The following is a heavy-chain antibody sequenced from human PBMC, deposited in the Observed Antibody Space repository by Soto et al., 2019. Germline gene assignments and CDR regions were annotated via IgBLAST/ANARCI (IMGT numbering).Heavy chain of an antibody. Sequence: GESLKISCAASGFTFSSYSMNWVRQAPGKGLEWVSYISSSSSTIYYAYSVKGRFTISRDKAKNSLYLQMNSLRDEDTAVYYCARDLRYFDWLHNFDYWGQGTLVTVSS. D-gene: IGHD3-9*01. CDR2: ISSSSSTI. CDR3: ARDLRYFDWLHNFDY. J-gene: IGHJ4*02. V-gene: IGHV3-48*02. CDR1: GFTFSSYS.